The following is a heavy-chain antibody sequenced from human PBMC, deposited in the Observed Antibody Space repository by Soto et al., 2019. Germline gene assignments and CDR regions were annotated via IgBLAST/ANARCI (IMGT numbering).Heavy chain of an antibody. CDR3: VKGVRQPDF. J-gene: IGHJ4*02. Sequence: QVQLIESGGGLVKPGGSLRLSCAASGFTFTDYYMSWIRQVPGRGPEWLSYISSSSGDTNYADSVKGRFTISRDNAKNSLYLQMNGLGAEDTAVYYCVKGVRQPDFWGRGSMVTVSS. CDR2: ISSSSGDT. CDR1: GFTFTDYY. V-gene: IGHV3-11*06. D-gene: IGHD1-1*01.